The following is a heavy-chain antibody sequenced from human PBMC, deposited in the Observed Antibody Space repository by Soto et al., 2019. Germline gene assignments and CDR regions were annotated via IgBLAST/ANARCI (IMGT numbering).Heavy chain of an antibody. V-gene: IGHV3-23*01. CDR1: GFTFNSYA. D-gene: IGHD5-12*01. CDR2: ISGSGGTT. Sequence: PGGSLRLSCAASGFTFNSYALSWVRQAPGKGLEWVSTISGSGGTTYYADSVKGRFTISRDNSKNTLYLQMNSLRAEDTAVYYCAKVPTPRGYSGYDNFGYWGQGTLVTVSS. J-gene: IGHJ4*02. CDR3: AKVPTPRGYSGYDNFGY.